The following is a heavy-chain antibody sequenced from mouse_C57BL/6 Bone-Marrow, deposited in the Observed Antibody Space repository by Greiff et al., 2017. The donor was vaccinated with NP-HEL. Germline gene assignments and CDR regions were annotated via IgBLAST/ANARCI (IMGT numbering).Heavy chain of an antibody. J-gene: IGHJ4*01. D-gene: IGHD2-12*01. Sequence: QVQLQQPGAELVKPGASVKLSCKASGYTFTSYWMHWVKQRPGQGLEWIGMIHPNSGSTNYNEKFKSKATLTVDKSSSTAYMQLSSLTSEDSAVYYCARYTKGRFYAMDYCGQGTSVTVSS. CDR1: GYTFTSYW. CDR3: ARYTKGRFYAMDY. V-gene: IGHV1-64*01. CDR2: IHPNSGST.